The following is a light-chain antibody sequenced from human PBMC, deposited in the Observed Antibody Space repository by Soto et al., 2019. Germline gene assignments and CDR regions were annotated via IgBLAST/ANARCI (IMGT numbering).Light chain of an antibody. CDR1: QSVISS. CDR2: GAS. CDR3: QQYTHGTPYT. Sequence: DIEMTQSPATLSASPGERATLSCRASQSVISSLAWYQQRPGQAPRLLIYGASTRATGIAARCRGSGSGTEYTVTIISLLSEDFAVYYCQQYTHGTPYTFGQGTKLEIK. J-gene: IGKJ2*01. V-gene: IGKV3-15*01.